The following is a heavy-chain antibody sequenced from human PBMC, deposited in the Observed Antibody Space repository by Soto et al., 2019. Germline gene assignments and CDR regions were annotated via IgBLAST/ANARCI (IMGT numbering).Heavy chain of an antibody. CDR3: ASRIAVAGPPLDAFDI. V-gene: IGHV3-33*01. D-gene: IGHD6-19*01. CDR1: GFTFSSYV. Sequence: QVQLVESGGGVAQPGRSLRLSCAASGFTFSSYVMHWVRQAPGKGLEWVAVIWYDGSNKYYADSVKGRFTISRDNSKNTLYLQMNSLRAEDTAVYYCASRIAVAGPPLDAFDIWGQGTMVTVSA. J-gene: IGHJ3*02. CDR2: IWYDGSNK.